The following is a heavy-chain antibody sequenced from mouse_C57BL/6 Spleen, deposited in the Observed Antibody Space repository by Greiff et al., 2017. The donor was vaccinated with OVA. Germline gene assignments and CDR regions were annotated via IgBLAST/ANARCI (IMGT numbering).Heavy chain of an antibody. CDR1: GYAFSSSW. Sequence: QVQLQQSGPELVKPGASVKISCKASGYAFSSSWMNWVKQRPGKGLEWIGRIYPGDGDTNYNGKFKGKATLTADKSSSTAYMQLSSLTSEDSAVYFCAEGVGLFFDYWGQGTTLTVSS. D-gene: IGHD6-2*01. CDR2: IYPGDGDT. CDR3: AEGVGLFFDY. J-gene: IGHJ2*01. V-gene: IGHV1-82*01.